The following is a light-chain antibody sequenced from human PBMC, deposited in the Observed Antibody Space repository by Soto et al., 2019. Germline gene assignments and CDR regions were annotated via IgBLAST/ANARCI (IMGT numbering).Light chain of an antibody. J-gene: IGKJ1*01. CDR2: DAS. V-gene: IGKV3-20*01. CDR3: QQYGSAPRT. CDR1: QSVSGSY. Sequence: EIVLTQSPGTLSLSPGERATLSCRASQSVSGSYLAWYQQKPSQAPRLLIYDASSRATVIPDRFSGSGSGTDFTLTISRLEPEDFAVYSCQQYGSAPRTFGQGTKV.